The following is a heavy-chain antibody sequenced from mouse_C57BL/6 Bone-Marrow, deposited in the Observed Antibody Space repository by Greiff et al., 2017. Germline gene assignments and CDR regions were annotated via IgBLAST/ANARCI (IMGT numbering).Heavy chain of an antibody. CDR2: ISSGSSTI. J-gene: IGHJ3*01. CDR3: SRDGNFEGFAY. D-gene: IGHD2-1*01. V-gene: IGHV5-17*01. Sequence: EVQRVESGGGLVKPGGSLKLSCAASGFTFSDYGMHWVRQAPEKGLEWVAYISSGSSTIYYADTVKGRFTISRDNAKNTLFLQMTSLRSEDTAMYYCSRDGNFEGFAYWGQGTLVTVSA. CDR1: GFTFSDYG.